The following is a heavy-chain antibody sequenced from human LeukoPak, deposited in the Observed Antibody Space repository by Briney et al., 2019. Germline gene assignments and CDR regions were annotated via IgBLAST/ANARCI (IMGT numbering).Heavy chain of an antibody. CDR3: ATARSSGWYGPFDY. J-gene: IGHJ4*02. CDR1: GFTFSSYA. Sequence: PGGSLRLSCAASGFTFSSYAMSWVRQAPGKGLEWVSVISGSGGSTYYADSVKGRFTISRDNSKNTLYLQMNSLGAEDTAVYYCATARSSGWYGPFDYWGQGTLVTVSS. V-gene: IGHV3-23*01. CDR2: ISGSGGST. D-gene: IGHD6-19*01.